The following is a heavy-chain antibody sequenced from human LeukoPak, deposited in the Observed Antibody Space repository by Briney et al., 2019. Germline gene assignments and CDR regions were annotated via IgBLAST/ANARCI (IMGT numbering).Heavy chain of an antibody. CDR1: GYSFTSYW. CDR3: ARQRREVYYYGSGSYYFDY. Sequence: GESLRISCKGPGYSFTSYWISWVRQMPGKGLEWMGRIDPSDSYTNYSPSFQGHVTISADKSISTAYLQWSSLKASDTAMYYCARQRREVYYYGSGSYYFDYWGQGTLVTVSS. J-gene: IGHJ4*02. CDR2: IDPSDSYT. V-gene: IGHV5-10-1*01. D-gene: IGHD3-10*01.